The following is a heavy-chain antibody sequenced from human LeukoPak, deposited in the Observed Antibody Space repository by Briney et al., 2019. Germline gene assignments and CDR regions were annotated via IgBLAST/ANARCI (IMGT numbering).Heavy chain of an antibody. J-gene: IGHJ4*02. Sequence: GRSLRLSCAASGFTFSSYGMHWVRQAPGKGLEWVAVIWYDGSNKYYADSVKGRFTISRDNSKNTLYLQMNSLRAKDTAVYYCAREDRIQLWLTDYWGQGTLVTVSS. CDR3: AREDRIQLWLTDY. CDR2: IWYDGSNK. V-gene: IGHV3-33*01. CDR1: GFTFSSYG. D-gene: IGHD5-18*01.